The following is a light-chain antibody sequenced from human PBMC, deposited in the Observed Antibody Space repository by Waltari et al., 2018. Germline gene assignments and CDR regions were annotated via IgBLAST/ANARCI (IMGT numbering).Light chain of an antibody. CDR1: QNVSSY. CDR3: QQRSNWYT. CDR2: GAS. J-gene: IGKJ2*01. V-gene: IGKV3-11*01. Sequence: EIVLTQSPATLSLSPGERATLSCRASQNVSSYLAWYQQKPGQAPRLLIYGASNRATGIPARFSGSGSGTDFTLTISSLEPEDFAVYYCQQRSNWYTFGQGTKLEI.